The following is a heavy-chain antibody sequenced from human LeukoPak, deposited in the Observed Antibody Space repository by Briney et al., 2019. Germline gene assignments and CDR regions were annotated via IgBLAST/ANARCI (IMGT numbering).Heavy chain of an antibody. V-gene: IGHV3-23*01. Sequence: GGSLRLSCAASEFTFSNYGMSWVRQAPGKGLEWVSAISGSGDYTYYADSVKGRFTISRDNSKNTLHLQMNSLRAEDTAVYYCAGDSGWYYFDYWGQGTLVTVSS. CDR1: EFTFSNYG. D-gene: IGHD6-19*01. CDR3: AGDSGWYYFDY. CDR2: ISGSGDYT. J-gene: IGHJ4*02.